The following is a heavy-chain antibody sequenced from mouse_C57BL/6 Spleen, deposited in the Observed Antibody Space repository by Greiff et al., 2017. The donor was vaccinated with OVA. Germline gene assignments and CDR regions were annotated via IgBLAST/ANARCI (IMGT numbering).Heavy chain of an antibody. CDR1: GYAFSSSW. D-gene: IGHD2-1*01. Sequence: QVQLQQSGPELVKPGASVKISCKASGYAFSSSWMNWVKQRPGKGLEWIGRIYPGDGDTNYNGKFKGKATLTADKSSSTAYMQLSSLTSEDSAVYFCASGNYLYFDVWGTGTTVTVSA. CDR3: ASGNYLYFDV. CDR2: IYPGDGDT. J-gene: IGHJ1*03. V-gene: IGHV1-82*01.